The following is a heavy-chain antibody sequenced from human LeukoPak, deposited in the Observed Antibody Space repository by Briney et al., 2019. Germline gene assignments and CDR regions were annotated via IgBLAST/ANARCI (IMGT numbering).Heavy chain of an antibody. V-gene: IGHV3-23*01. Sequence: PGGSLRLSCAPSGFTLSNYSMGCVRQAPGKGLEWVSTINDSGGRTHYADSVKGRFTISRDNSKNTLYLQMKSLRAEDTAVYYCDGADYWGQGTLVTVSS. CDR2: INDSGGRT. J-gene: IGHJ4*02. CDR1: GFTLSNYS. CDR3: DGADY.